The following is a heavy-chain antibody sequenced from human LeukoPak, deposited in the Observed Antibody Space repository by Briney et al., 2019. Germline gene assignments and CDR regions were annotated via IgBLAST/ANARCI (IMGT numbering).Heavy chain of an antibody. CDR3: AKDGADSSGPIPGPSYYMDV. CDR1: GFTFSSYG. Sequence: GGSLRLFCEASGFTFSSYGMSWVRQAPGKGLECVSAISGSGGSKYYADSVKRRFTISRDNSKNTLYLQMNSLRAEDTAVYYCAKDGADSSGPIPGPSYYMDVWGKGTTVTISS. D-gene: IGHD3-22*01. CDR2: ISGSGGSK. J-gene: IGHJ6*03. V-gene: IGHV3-23*01.